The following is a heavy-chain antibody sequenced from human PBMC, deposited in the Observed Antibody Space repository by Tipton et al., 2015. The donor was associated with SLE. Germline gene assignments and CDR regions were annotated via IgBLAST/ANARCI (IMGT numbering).Heavy chain of an antibody. D-gene: IGHD3-22*01. CDR1: GGSMGSYC. CDR2: ICYNGVS. Sequence: TLSLTCTVSGGSMGSYCWSWIRQFPGKGLEWIAFICYNGVSNYNPSLRSRVTISLDTSKNQFSLKLTSVTAADTAVYYCAREEANYYDSSHAFDIWGQGTMVTVSS. J-gene: IGHJ3*02. CDR3: AREEANYYDSSHAFDI. V-gene: IGHV4-59*12.